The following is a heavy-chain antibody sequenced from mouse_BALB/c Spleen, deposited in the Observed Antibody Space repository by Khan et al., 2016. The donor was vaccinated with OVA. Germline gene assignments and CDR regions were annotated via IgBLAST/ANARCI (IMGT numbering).Heavy chain of an antibody. CDR2: IWGDGST. CDR1: GFSLTDYG. CDR3: ARELRLGGFAY. V-gene: IGHV2-6-7*01. D-gene: IGHD1-2*01. Sequence: QVQLKESGPGLVAPSQNLSITCTVSGFSLTDYGVNWVRQPPGKGLEWLGMIWGDGSTDYNSALKSRLNISKDNSKSQVFLKMKSLQTGDTARYYCARELRLGGFAYWGQGTLVTVSA. J-gene: IGHJ3*01.